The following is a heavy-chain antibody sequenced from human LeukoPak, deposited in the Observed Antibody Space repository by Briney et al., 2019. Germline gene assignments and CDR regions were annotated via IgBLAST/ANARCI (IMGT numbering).Heavy chain of an antibody. CDR1: GYTFSIYG. D-gene: IGHD6-19*01. CDR2: INPGGGST. J-gene: IGHJ4*02. CDR3: AREAVAGIDY. Sequence: ASVKVSCKASGYTFSIYGFSWVRQAPGQGLEWMGIINPGGGSTSYAQKFQGRVTMTRDMSTSTVYMELSSLRSEDTAVYYCAREAVAGIDYWGQGTLVTVSS. V-gene: IGHV1-46*01.